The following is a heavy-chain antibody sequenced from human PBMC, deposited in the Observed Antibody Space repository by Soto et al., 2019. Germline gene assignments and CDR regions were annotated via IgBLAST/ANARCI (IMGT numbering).Heavy chain of an antibody. V-gene: IGHV1-24*01. Sequence: ASVKVSCKVSGYTLTELSMHWVRQAPGKGLEWMGGFDPEDGETIYAQKFQGRVTMTEDTSTDTAYMELSSLRSEDKAVYYCATLQQLAEYFQHWGQGTLVTVSS. CDR2: FDPEDGET. J-gene: IGHJ1*01. CDR1: GYTLTELS. CDR3: ATLQQLAEYFQH. D-gene: IGHD6-13*01.